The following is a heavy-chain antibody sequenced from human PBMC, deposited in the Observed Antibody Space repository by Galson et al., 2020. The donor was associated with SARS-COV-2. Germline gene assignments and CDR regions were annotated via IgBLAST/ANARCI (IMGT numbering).Heavy chain of an antibody. V-gene: IGHV4-34*01. Sequence: SQTLSLTCAVYGGSFSGYYWSWIRQPPGKGLEWIGEINHSGSTNYNPSLKSRVTISVDTSKNQFSLNLRSVTAADTAVYYCARDVHTAESSFDYWGQGTLVTVSS. J-gene: IGHJ4*02. CDR3: ARDVHTAESSFDY. CDR1: GGSFSGYY. CDR2: INHSGST.